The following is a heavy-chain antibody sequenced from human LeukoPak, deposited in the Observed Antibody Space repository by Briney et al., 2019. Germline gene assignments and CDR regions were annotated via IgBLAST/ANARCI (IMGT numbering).Heavy chain of an antibody. J-gene: IGHJ5*02. CDR1: GFTFSSYW. D-gene: IGHD2-15*01. CDR3: ARWARYCSSGSCYSWFDP. Sequence: GGALRLSCAASGFTFSSYWMHWVRQAPGKGLEWAANMKLDGSEEYYVDSVKGRFTISSDNAKNSLYLQMNSQRVGDTAVYYCARWARYCSSGSCYSWFDPWGQGTLVTVSS. CDR2: MKLDGSEE. V-gene: IGHV3-7*01.